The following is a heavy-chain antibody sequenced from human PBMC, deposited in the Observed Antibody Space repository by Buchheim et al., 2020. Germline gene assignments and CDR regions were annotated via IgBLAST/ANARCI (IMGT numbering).Heavy chain of an antibody. Sequence: QVQLQQWGAGLLKPSETLSLTCAVSGGSISSGGYSWSWIRQPPGKGLEWIGYIYHSGSTYYNPSLKSRVTISVDRSKNQFSLKLSSVTAADTAVYYCAREGSGTRTHGGFDPWGQGTL. CDR2: IYHSGST. J-gene: IGHJ5*02. CDR1: GGSISSGGYS. CDR3: AREGSGTRTHGGFDP. D-gene: IGHD1-26*01. V-gene: IGHV4-30-2*01.